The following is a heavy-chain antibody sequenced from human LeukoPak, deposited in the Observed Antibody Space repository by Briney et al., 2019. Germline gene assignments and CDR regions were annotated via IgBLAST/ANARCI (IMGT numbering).Heavy chain of an antibody. CDR3: ARDVGVAVAGTLFDY. CDR1: GFTFSSYS. Sequence: GGSLRLSCAASGFTFSSYSMHWVRQAPGKGLEWGSSISSTGTYIYYADSLRGRFTISRDNAENSLYLQMNNLRAEDTAVYYCARDVGVAVAGTLFDYWGQGTLVTVSS. V-gene: IGHV3-21*01. CDR2: ISSTGTYI. D-gene: IGHD6-19*01. J-gene: IGHJ4*02.